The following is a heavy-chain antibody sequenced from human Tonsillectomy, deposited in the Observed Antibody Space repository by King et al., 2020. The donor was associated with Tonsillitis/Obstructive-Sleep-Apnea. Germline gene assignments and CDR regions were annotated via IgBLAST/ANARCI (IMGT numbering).Heavy chain of an antibody. CDR2: IDTDGSST. D-gene: IGHD5-12*01. V-gene: IGHV3-64*07. J-gene: IGHJ6*02. CDR1: GFTFRRYA. CDR3: ARAGYSACELEYYGLDV. Sequence: VQLVESGGGLVQPGGSLRLSCAASGFTFRRYAMHWVRQAPGKGLQYVSGIDTDGSSTYYIDSVKGRFTISRDNSKNTLYLQMGSLRAEDMALYYCARAGYSACELEYYGLDVWGQGTTVTVSS.